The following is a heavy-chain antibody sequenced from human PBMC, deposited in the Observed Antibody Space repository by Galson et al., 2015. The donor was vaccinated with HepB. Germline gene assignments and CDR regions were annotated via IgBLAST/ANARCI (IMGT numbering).Heavy chain of an antibody. CDR3: ARDPGNDFTLYYYYMDV. J-gene: IGHJ6*03. CDR1: GFTFSSYW. Sequence: SLRLSCAASGFTFSSYWMSWVRQAPGKGLEWVANIKQDGSEKYYVDSVKGRFTISRDNAKNSLYLQMNSLRAEDTAVYYCARDPGNDFTLYYYYMDVWGKGTTVTVSS. V-gene: IGHV3-7*01. CDR2: IKQDGSEK. D-gene: IGHD3-3*01.